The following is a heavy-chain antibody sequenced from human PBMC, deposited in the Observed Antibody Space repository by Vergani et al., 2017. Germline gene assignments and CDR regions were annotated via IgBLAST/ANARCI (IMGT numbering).Heavy chain of an antibody. CDR2: IYWNDDK. CDR3: ARLVSLVLDYGAFDI. CDR1: GFSLRTSGVG. Sequence: QITLKESGPTLVKPTQTLTLTCTFSGFSLRTSGVGAGWIRQPPGKALELLALIYWNDDKRYSPSLKSRLTITKDTSKNQVVLTMTNMDPVDTATYYCARLVSLVLDYGAFDIWGQGTMVTVSS. J-gene: IGHJ3*02. D-gene: IGHD4/OR15-4a*01. V-gene: IGHV2-5*01.